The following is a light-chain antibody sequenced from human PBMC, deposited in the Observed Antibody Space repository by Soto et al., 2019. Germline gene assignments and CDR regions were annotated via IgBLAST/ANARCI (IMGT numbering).Light chain of an antibody. CDR2: DDN. Sequence: QSVLTQPPSVSAAPGQKVTISCSGSSSNIGGNSVSWYQQLPGTAPKLLIYDDNKRPSGIPDRFSGSKSGTSATLGITGFQTGDEAHYYGGSWDSSLSAYVFGTGTKVTVL. CDR3: GSWDSSLSAYV. CDR1: SSNIGGNS. V-gene: IGLV1-51*01. J-gene: IGLJ1*01.